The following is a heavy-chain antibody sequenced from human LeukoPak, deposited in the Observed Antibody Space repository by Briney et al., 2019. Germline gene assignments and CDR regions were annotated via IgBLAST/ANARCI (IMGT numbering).Heavy chain of an antibody. CDR1: DFNVRGND. J-gene: IGHJ3*02. V-gene: IGHV3-53*01. Sequence: GGSLRVSCAASDFNVRGNDMTWVRQAPGRGLEWVSVIKSGGGPYYADSVKGRFTISRDNPKNALYLQMNSLRAEDTAIYYCARDSTRSAFDIWGQGTMVTVSS. CDR2: IKSGGGP. CDR3: ARDSTRSAFDI.